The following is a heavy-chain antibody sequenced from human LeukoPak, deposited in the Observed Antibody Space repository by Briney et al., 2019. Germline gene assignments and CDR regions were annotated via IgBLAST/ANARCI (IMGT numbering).Heavy chain of an antibody. CDR2: AYHTGST. CDR1: GYSISRGYY. J-gene: IGHJ4*02. D-gene: IGHD3-10*01. Sequence: SETLSLTCAVSGYSISRGYYWALIRQPPGKGLEWIGTAYHTGSTYYNPSLDSLVTISVDTSKNEFSLNLKSVTAADTAVYYCARAGWIITSGIDYWGQGALVTVSS. CDR3: ARAGWIITSGIDY. V-gene: IGHV4-38-2*01.